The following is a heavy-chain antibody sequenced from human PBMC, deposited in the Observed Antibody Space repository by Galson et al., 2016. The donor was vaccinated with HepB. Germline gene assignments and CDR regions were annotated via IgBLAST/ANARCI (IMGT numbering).Heavy chain of an antibody. CDR2: IKEDGSEK. CDR1: GFTFSAYW. J-gene: IGHJ4*02. CDR3: ARFRWYAGSYVGDY. V-gene: IGHV3-7*03. D-gene: IGHD1-26*01. Sequence: SLRLSCAASGFTFSAYWMTWVRQAPGKGLEWVANIKEDGSEKYYVDPVKGRFTISRDNAKNSLFLQMNSLGGEDTAVYYCARFRWYAGSYVGDYWGQGTPVTVFS.